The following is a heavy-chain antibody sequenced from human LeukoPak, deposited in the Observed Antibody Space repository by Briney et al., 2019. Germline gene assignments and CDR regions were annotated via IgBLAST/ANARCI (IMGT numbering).Heavy chain of an antibody. CDR1: GFTVSSNY. D-gene: IGHD4-17*01. CDR3: ASTVTTPYYYYGMDV. CDR2: IYSGGST. J-gene: IGHJ6*02. Sequence: GGSLRLSCAASGFTVSSNYMSWVRQAPGKGLEWASVIYSGGSTYYADSVKGRFTISRDNSKNTLYLQMNSLRAEDTAVYYCASTVTTPYYYYGMDVWGQGTTVTVSS. V-gene: IGHV3-66*01.